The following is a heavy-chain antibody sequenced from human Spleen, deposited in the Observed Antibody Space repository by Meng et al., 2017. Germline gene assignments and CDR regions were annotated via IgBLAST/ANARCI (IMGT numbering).Heavy chain of an antibody. Sequence: ASVKVSCKASGYSFTGYYIHWVRQAPGQGLEWMGRINPNSGGTNYAQKFQGRVTMTRDTSISTAYMELNRLKSDDTAVYYCAREYSYGYTIDFWGQGTLVTVPQ. CDR1: GYSFTGYY. J-gene: IGHJ4*02. CDR3: AREYSYGYTIDF. D-gene: IGHD5-18*01. V-gene: IGHV1-2*06. CDR2: INPNSGGT.